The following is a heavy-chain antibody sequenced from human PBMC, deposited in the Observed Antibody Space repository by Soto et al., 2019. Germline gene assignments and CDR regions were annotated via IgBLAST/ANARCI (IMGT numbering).Heavy chain of an antibody. CDR2: IYYSGST. Sequence: QLQLQESGPGLVKPSETLSLTCTVSGGSISSSSYYWGWIRQPPGKGLEWIGTIYYSGSTYYNPSLKSRVTISVDTSKNQFSLKLSSVTAADTAVYYCARQGSGRYNAFDIWGQGTVVTVSS. CDR1: GGSISSSSYY. D-gene: IGHD1-26*01. V-gene: IGHV4-39*01. J-gene: IGHJ3*02. CDR3: ARQGSGRYNAFDI.